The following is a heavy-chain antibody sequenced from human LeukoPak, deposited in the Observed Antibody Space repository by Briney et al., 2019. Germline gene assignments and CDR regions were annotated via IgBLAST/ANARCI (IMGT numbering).Heavy chain of an antibody. CDR2: IKYDGNEK. V-gene: IGHV3-7*04. J-gene: IGHJ4*02. CDR3: ARAAAVAGIDY. Sequence: GGSLRLSCAASGFTFSNFWMSWVRQAPGKGLEWVANIKYDGNEKYYVDSVKGRFTISRDNAKNSLYLQMNSLRAEDTAVYYCARAAAVAGIDYWGQGTLVTVSS. CDR1: GFTFSNFW. D-gene: IGHD6-19*01.